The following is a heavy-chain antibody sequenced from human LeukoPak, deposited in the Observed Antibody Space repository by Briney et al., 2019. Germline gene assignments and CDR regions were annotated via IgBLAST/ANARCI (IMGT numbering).Heavy chain of an antibody. CDR3: AREGFSGSYYDY. Sequence: SETLSLTRTVSGGSISSYYWSWIRQPPGKGLEWIGYIYYSGSTNYNPSLKSRVTISVDTSKNQFSLKLSSVTAADTAVYFCAREGFSGSYYDYWGQGTLVTVSS. J-gene: IGHJ4*02. CDR1: GGSISSYY. D-gene: IGHD1-26*01. V-gene: IGHV4-59*01. CDR2: IYYSGST.